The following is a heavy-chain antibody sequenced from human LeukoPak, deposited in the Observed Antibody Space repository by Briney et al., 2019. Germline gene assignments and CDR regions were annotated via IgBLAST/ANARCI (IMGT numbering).Heavy chain of an antibody. CDR3: ATWIRSSGYWGSTEFDP. D-gene: IGHD3-22*01. J-gene: IGHJ5*02. V-gene: IGHV1-2*02. Sequence: ASVKVSCKASGYTFTGHYMHWVRQAPGQGLEWMGWINPNSGATNYAQKFQGRVTMTRDTSISTVYMELNSLTSDDTAVYYCATWIRSSGYWGSTEFDPWGQGTLVTVSS. CDR1: GYTFTGHY. CDR2: INPNSGAT.